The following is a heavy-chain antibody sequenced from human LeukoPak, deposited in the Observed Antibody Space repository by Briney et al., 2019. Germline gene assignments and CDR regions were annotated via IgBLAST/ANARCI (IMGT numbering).Heavy chain of an antibody. CDR1: GFTFSSYA. CDR3: ARDAVLIGLDY. V-gene: IGHV3-21*01. CDR2: ISSSSSYI. J-gene: IGHJ4*02. Sequence: KTGGSLRLSCAASGFTFSSYAMNWVRQAPGKGLEWVSSISSSSSYIYYADSVKGRFTISRDNAKNSLYLQMNSLRAEDTAVYYCARDAVLIGLDYWGQGTLVTVSS.